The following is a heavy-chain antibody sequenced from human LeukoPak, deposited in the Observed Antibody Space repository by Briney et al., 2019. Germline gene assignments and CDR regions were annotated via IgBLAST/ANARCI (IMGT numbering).Heavy chain of an antibody. CDR1: GYTLTELS. Sequence: ASVKVSCKVSGYTLTELSMHWVRQAPGKGLEWMGGIIPIFGTANYAQKFQGRVTITTDESTSTAYMELSSLRSEDTAVYYCARHNWGGYYYYMDVWGKGTTVTVSS. CDR2: IIPIFGTA. V-gene: IGHV1-69*05. CDR3: ARHNWGGYYYYMDV. J-gene: IGHJ6*03. D-gene: IGHD7-27*01.